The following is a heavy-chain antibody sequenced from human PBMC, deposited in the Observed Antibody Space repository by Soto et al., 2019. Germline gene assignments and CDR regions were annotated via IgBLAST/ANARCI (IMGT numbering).Heavy chain of an antibody. Sequence: QLQLQESGPGLVKPSETLSLTCTVSGGSISSSSYYWGWIRQPPGKGLEWIGSIYYSGSTYYTPSLKSRVTISVDTSKNQFSLKLSSVTAADTAVYYCVWVIEAAGTGLEDYWGQGTLVTVSS. V-gene: IGHV4-39*01. D-gene: IGHD6-13*01. J-gene: IGHJ4*02. CDR3: VWVIEAAGTGLEDY. CDR2: IYYSGST. CDR1: GGSISSSSYY.